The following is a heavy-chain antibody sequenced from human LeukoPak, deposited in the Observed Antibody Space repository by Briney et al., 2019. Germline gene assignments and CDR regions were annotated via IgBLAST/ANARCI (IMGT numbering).Heavy chain of an antibody. D-gene: IGHD1-26*01. CDR3: ARGGREIYYYYYGMDV. CDR1: GFTFNSYA. J-gene: IGHJ6*02. V-gene: IGHV3-30*04. Sequence: PGGSLRLSCAASGFTFNSYAIHWVRQAPGKGLEWVAVISYDGSNKYLAGSVKGRFTISRDNSKNTLYLQMNSLRVEDTAVYYCARGGREIYYYYYGMDVWGQGTTFTVSS. CDR2: ISYDGSNK.